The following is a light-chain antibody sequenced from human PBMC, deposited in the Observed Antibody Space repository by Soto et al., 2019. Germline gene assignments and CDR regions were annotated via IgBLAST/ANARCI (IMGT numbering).Light chain of an antibody. Sequence: DIQMTQSPSTLSGSVGDRVTITCRASQTISSWLAWYQQKPGKAPKLLIYKASTLKSGVPSRFSGSGSGTDFTFTISSLQPEDIATYYCQQYDNLPQTFGPGTKVDIK. V-gene: IGKV1-5*03. J-gene: IGKJ3*01. CDR2: KAS. CDR1: QTISSW. CDR3: QQYDNLPQT.